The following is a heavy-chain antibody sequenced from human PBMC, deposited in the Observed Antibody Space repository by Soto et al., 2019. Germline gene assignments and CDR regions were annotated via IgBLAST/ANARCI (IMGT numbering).Heavy chain of an antibody. CDR2: MYYSGST. V-gene: IGHV4-59*08. D-gene: IGHD2-2*01. Sequence: QVQLQESGPGLVKPSETLSLTCTVSGGSISSYYWSWIRQPPGKGLEWIGYMYYSGSTNYNPSLKSRVTISVDTAKNQFSLKLTSVTAADTAVYYCARSSISWPAEYFQHWGQGTLVTVSS. J-gene: IGHJ1*01. CDR3: ARSSISWPAEYFQH. CDR1: GGSISSYY.